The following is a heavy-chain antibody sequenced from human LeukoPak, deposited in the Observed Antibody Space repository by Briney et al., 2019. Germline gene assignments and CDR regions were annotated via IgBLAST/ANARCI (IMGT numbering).Heavy chain of an antibody. V-gene: IGHV3-21*01. J-gene: IGHJ4*02. CDR3: AGDSDYAGGGDDY. CDR2: ISSSSSYI. Sequence: GGSLRLSCAASGFTFSSYSMNWVRQAPGKGLEWVSSISSSSSYIYYADSVKGRFTISRDNAKNSLYLQMNSLRAEDTAVYYCAGDSDYAGGGDDYWGQGTLVTVSS. CDR1: GFTFSSYS. D-gene: IGHD3-16*01.